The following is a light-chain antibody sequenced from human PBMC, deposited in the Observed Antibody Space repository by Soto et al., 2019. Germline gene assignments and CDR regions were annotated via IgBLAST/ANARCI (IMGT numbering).Light chain of an antibody. Sequence: DFVMTQSPDSLAVSLGERATINCRSSQSVLYSSDNKNYFAWYQQKPGQPPKLIIYWASTRESGVPDRFSGSGSGTDFTLTISSLQAEDVAVYYCQQYYSTPPTFGGGTKVDIK. J-gene: IGKJ4*01. CDR3: QQYYSTPPT. CDR1: QSVLYSSDNKNY. V-gene: IGKV4-1*01. CDR2: WAS.